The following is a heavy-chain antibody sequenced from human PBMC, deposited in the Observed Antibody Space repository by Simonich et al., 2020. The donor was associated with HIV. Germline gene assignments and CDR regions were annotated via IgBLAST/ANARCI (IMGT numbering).Heavy chain of an antibody. J-gene: IGHJ2*01. D-gene: IGHD7-27*01. CDR1: GFTFSNHW. Sequence: EVQLVESGGGLVQSGGSLRLSCAASGFTFSNHWRPWVRQSPGEGVEWVAYINQDGSEKNYVDSVKGRFTISRDNAKNSLSLQMNSLRDEDTALYYCALGWGSGWYFDLWGRATLVTVSS. CDR2: INQDGSEK. CDR3: ALGWGSGWYFDL. V-gene: IGHV3-7*01.